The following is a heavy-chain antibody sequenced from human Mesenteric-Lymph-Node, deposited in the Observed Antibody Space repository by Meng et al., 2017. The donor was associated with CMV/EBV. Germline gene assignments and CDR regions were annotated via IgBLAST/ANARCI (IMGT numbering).Heavy chain of an antibody. D-gene: IGHD3-22*01. V-gene: IGHV1-2*06. Sequence: ASVKVSCKASGYTFTGYYLHWVRQAPGQGLEWMGRLNPISGAANYAQKFQGRVTMTRDTSISTAYMELMSLTSDDTAVYYCARSLMYYYDSSDYTQAGYWGQGTLVPSPQ. CDR2: LNPISGAA. CDR3: ARSLMYYYDSSDYTQAGY. CDR1: GYTFTGYY. J-gene: IGHJ4*02.